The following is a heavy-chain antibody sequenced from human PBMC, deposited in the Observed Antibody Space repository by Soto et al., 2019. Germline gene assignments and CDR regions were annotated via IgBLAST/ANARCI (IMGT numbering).Heavy chain of an antibody. D-gene: IGHD5-12*01. CDR2: TWFEGRGE. CDR3: AKSSDGYNYVLEY. CDR1: GFSFSSYG. Sequence: QVHLVESGGGVVQPGTSLRLSCTASGFSFSSYGMHWVRQAPGKGLEGVAVTWFEGRGEHYGSSVKGRFTISRDNSKNTLYLQMNSLRVEDTAVYYCAKSSDGYNYVLEYRGQGTLVTVSS. J-gene: IGHJ4*02. V-gene: IGHV3-33*06.